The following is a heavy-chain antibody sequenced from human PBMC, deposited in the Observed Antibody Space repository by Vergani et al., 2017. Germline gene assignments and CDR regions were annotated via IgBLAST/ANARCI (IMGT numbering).Heavy chain of an antibody. Sequence: EVQLVESGGGLVQPGGSLRLSCSASGFTFSSYAMHWVRQAPGKGLEYVSAISSNGGSTYYADSVKGRFTISRDNSKNTLYLQMSSLRAEDTAVYYCVKVPNYRIAVAGTKDYWGQGTLVTVSS. D-gene: IGHD6-19*01. CDR1: GFTFSSYA. J-gene: IGHJ4*02. V-gene: IGHV3-64D*06. CDR2: ISSNGGST. CDR3: VKVPNYRIAVAGTKDY.